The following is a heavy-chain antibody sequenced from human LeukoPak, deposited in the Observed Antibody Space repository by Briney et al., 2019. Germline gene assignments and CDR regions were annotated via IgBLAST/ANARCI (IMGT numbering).Heavy chain of an antibody. V-gene: IGHV1-69*05. Sequence: ASVKVSCKTSGGTFSSYAISWVRQAPGQGLEWMGGIIPIFGTANYAQKFQGRVTITTDESTSTAYMELSSLRSEDTAVYYCARDLGYCTNGVCRYYMDVWGKGTTVTVSS. CDR3: ARDLGYCTNGVCRYYMDV. J-gene: IGHJ6*03. CDR2: IIPIFGTA. D-gene: IGHD2-8*01. CDR1: GGTFSSYA.